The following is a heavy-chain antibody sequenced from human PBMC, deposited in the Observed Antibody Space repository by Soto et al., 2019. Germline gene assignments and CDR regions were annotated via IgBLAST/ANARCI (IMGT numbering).Heavy chain of an antibody. Sequence: GASVKVSCKASGYTFTSYGISWVRQAPGQGLEWMGWISAYNGNTNYAQKLQGRVTMTTDTSTSTAYMELRSLRSDDTAVYYCARSEPGYSSGWYLDYWGQGTLVTVSS. CDR1: GYTFTSYG. V-gene: IGHV1-18*01. CDR3: ARSEPGYSSGWYLDY. J-gene: IGHJ4*02. CDR2: ISAYNGNT. D-gene: IGHD6-19*01.